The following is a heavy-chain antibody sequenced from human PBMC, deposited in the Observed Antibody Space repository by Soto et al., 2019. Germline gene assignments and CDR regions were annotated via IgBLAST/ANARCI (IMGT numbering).Heavy chain of an antibody. D-gene: IGHD3-10*01. J-gene: IGHJ5*02. CDR2: INHSGST. CDR3: AREGITMVRGVIITDWFDP. Sequence: TLSLTCAVYGGSXSGYYWSWIRQPPGKGLEWIGEINHSGSTNYNPSLKSRVTISVDTSKNQFSLKLSSVTAADTAVYYCAREGITMVRGVIITDWFDPWGQGTLVTVSS. CDR1: GGSXSGYY. V-gene: IGHV4-34*01.